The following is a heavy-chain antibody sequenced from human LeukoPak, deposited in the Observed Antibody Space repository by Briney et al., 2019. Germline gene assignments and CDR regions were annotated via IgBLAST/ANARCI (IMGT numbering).Heavy chain of an antibody. CDR3: ARVVVAGLELDY. D-gene: IGHD6-19*01. CDR1: GFTVSSNY. CDR2: IYSGGST. J-gene: IGHJ4*02. V-gene: IGHV3-66*01. Sequence: GGSLRLSCAASGFTVSSNYMSWVRQAPGKGLEWVSVIYSGGSTYYADSVKGRFTISRDNSKNTLYLQMNSLRAEDTAVYYCARVVVAGLELDYWGQGNLVTVCS.